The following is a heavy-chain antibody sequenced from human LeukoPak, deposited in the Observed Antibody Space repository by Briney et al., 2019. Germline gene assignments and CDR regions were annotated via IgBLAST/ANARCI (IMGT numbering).Heavy chain of an antibody. D-gene: IGHD2-8*02. V-gene: IGHV3-33*01. CDR1: GFTFSSYG. CDR2: IWYDGSNK. J-gene: IGHJ6*02. CDR3: ARVLVGMDV. Sequence: GGSLRLSCAASGFTFSSYGMHWVRQAPGRGLEWVAVIWYDGSNKYYADSVKGRFTTSRDNSKNTLYLQMNSLRAEDTAVYYCARVLVGMDVWGQGTTVTVSS.